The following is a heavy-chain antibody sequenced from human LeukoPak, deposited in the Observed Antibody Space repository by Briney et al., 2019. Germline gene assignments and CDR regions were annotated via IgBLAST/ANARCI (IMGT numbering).Heavy chain of an antibody. Sequence: SETLSLTCTVSGGSISSYYWSWIRQPAGKGLEWIGRIYTSGSTNYNPSLKSRVTMSVDASKNQFSLKLSSLTAADTAVYYCAGYLEDHFDYWGQGTRVTVSS. J-gene: IGHJ4*02. CDR1: GGSISSYY. CDR3: AGYLEDHFDY. CDR2: IYTSGST. V-gene: IGHV4-4*07.